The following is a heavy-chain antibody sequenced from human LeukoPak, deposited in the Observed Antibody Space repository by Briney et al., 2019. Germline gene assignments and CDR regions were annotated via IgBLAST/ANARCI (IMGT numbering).Heavy chain of an antibody. CDR1: GYTFTGYY. D-gene: IGHD5-12*01. Sequence: ASXXXXCKASGYTFTGYYMHWVRQAPGQGLEWMGRINPNSGGTNYAQRFQGRVTMTRDTSISTAYMELSRLRSDDTAVYYCALWWLRSDFDYWGQGTLVTVSS. J-gene: IGHJ4*02. CDR3: ALWWLRSDFDY. V-gene: IGHV1-2*06. CDR2: INPNSGGT.